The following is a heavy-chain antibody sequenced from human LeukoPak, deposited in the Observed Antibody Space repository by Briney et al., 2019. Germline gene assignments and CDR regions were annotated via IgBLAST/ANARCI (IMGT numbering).Heavy chain of an antibody. CDR1: GYSISSGYY. CDR3: VRSGGGDCYPFDY. CDR2: IYHSGST. V-gene: IGHV4-38-2*01. Sequence: SETLSLTCAVSGYSISSGYYWGGIRPPPGKGLEWIGSIYHSGSTYYNPSLKSRVTISVDTSKNQFSLKLSSVTAADTAVYYCVRSGGGDCYPFDYWGQGTLVTVSS. D-gene: IGHD2-21*02. J-gene: IGHJ4*02.